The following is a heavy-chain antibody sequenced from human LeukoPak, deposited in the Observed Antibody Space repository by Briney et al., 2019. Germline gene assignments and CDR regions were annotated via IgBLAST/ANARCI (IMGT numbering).Heavy chain of an antibody. D-gene: IGHD6-19*01. CDR2: ISLNSGIS. Sequence: GGSLRLSCAASGFTFDVYAMHWVRQAPGKGLEWVSSISLNSGISGYADSVKGRFTISRDNAKNSLYLQMNSLRAADTALYYCARSWQCLGAFDYWGQGSLVTVSS. V-gene: IGHV3-9*01. CDR3: ARSWQCLGAFDY. CDR1: GFTFDVYA. J-gene: IGHJ4*02.